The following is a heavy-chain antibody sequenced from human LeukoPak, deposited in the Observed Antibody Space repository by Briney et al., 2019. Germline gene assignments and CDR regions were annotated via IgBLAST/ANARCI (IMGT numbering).Heavy chain of an antibody. CDR3: ARVQPRYCSSTSCYDY. Sequence: GASVKVSCKASGYTFTGYYMHWVRQAPGQGLEWMGWINPNSGGTSYAQKFQGRVTMTRDTSISTAYMELSRLRSDDTAVYYCARVQPRYCSSTSCYDYWGQGTLVTVSS. CDR1: GYTFTGYY. D-gene: IGHD2-2*01. CDR2: INPNSGGT. J-gene: IGHJ4*02. V-gene: IGHV1-2*02.